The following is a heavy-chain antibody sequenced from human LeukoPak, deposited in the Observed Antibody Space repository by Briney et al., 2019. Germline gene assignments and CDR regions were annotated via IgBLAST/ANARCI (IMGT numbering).Heavy chain of an antibody. D-gene: IGHD5-18*01. V-gene: IGHV3-21*01. CDR3: ASQGYSYGWDYFDY. Sequence: GGSLRLSCAASGFTFSSYSMNWVRQAPGKGLEWVSSISSSSSYIYYADSVKGRFTISRDNAKNSLYLQMNSLRAEDTAVYYCASQGYSYGWDYFDYWGQGTLVTVSS. CDR1: GFTFSSYS. CDR2: ISSSSSYI. J-gene: IGHJ4*02.